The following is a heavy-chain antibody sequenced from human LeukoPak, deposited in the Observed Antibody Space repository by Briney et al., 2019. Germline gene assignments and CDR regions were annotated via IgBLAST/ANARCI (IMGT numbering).Heavy chain of an antibody. V-gene: IGHV3-23*01. J-gene: IGHJ4*02. Sequence: GSLRLSCAASGFTFSSYGMSWVRQAPGKGLEWVSAISGSGGSTYYADSVKGRFTISRDNSKNTLYLQMNSLGAEDAAVYYCAKAPLGRCSGVICYSLDYWGQGTLVTVSS. CDR2: ISGSGGST. CDR1: GFTFSSYG. D-gene: IGHD2-15*01. CDR3: AKAPLGRCSGVICYSLDY.